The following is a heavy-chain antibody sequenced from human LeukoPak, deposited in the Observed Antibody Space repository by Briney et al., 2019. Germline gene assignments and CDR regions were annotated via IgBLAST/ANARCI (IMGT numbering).Heavy chain of an antibody. V-gene: IGHV3-53*01. CDR1: GFTVSTNS. D-gene: IGHD4/OR15-4a*01. CDR2: IYSDNT. Sequence: GGSLRLSCTVSGFTVSTNSMSWVRQAPGKGLEWVSFIYSDNTHYSDSVNGRFTISRGNSKNTLYLQMNSLRAEDTAVYYCARRAGAYSHPYDYWGQGTLVTVSS. J-gene: IGHJ4*02. CDR3: ARRAGAYSHPYDY.